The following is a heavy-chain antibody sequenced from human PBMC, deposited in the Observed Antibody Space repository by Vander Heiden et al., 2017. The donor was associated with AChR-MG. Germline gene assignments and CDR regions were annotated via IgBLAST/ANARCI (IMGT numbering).Heavy chain of an antibody. J-gene: IGHJ3*02. Sequence: QVQLQQWGAGLLKPSETLSLTCAVYGGSFSGYYWDWIRQPPGKGLEWIGEINHSGSTNYNPSLKSRVTISVDTSKNQFSLKLSSVTAADTAVYYCAREGPRYCSGGSCYLVAFDIWGQGTMVTVSS. D-gene: IGHD2-15*01. CDR1: GGSFSGYY. CDR3: AREGPRYCSGGSCYLVAFDI. V-gene: IGHV4-34*01. CDR2: INHSGST.